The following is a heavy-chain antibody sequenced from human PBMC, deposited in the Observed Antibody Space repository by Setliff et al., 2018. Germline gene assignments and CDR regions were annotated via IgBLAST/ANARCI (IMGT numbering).Heavy chain of an antibody. D-gene: IGHD3-10*01. J-gene: IGHJ4*02. V-gene: IGHV4-34*01. CDR3: ARGGSYYLNTPPDH. Sequence: SSETLSLTCAVYGGSLSGYYWSWIRQTPVKGLEWIGEINHPGGTNYNPSLKSRVTISVDTSKNQFSLKLNSVTAADTAIYYCARGGSYYLNTPPDHWGQGTLVTVSS. CDR1: GGSLSGYY. CDR2: INHPGGT.